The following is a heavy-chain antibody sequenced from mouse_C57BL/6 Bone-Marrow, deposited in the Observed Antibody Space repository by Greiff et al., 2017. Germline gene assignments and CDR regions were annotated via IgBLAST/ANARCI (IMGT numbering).Heavy chain of an antibody. J-gene: IGHJ4*01. CDR2: IYPGSGST. Sequence: QVQLQQPGAELVKPGASVKMSCKASGYTFTSYWITWVKQRPGQGLEWLGDIYPGSGSTNYNEKFKSTATLTVDTSSSTAYMQLSSLTSEDSAVYYCAMPPSLGPNYAMDYWGKGTSVTVSS. V-gene: IGHV1-55*01. CDR3: AMPPSLGPNYAMDY. D-gene: IGHD2-14*01. CDR1: GYTFTSYW.